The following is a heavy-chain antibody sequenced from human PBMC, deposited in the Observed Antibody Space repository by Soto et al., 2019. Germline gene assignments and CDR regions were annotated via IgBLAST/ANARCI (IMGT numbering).Heavy chain of an antibody. D-gene: IGHD3-10*01. Sequence: QVQLVESGGGVVQPGRSLRLSCAASGFTFSSYGMHWVRQAPGKGPEWVAVIWYDGSNKYYADSVKGRFTISRDNSKNTLYLQMNSLRAEDTAVYYCAREDTHYYGSGSPCYDYWGQGTLVTVSS. J-gene: IGHJ4*02. CDR1: GFTFSSYG. CDR3: AREDTHYYGSGSPCYDY. V-gene: IGHV3-33*01. CDR2: IWYDGSNK.